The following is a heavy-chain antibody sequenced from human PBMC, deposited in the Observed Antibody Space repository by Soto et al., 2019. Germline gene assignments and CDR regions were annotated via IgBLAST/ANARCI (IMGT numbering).Heavy chain of an antibody. CDR2: TRNKANRYTT. Sequence: PGGALRLSCAASGFSFSDHYMDWVRQAPGKGLEWVARTRNKANRYTTEYAASVKGRFTISRDDSKNSLYLQMSSLQTEDTAVYYCGRVGDYTLWSGPDYWGQGTLVTVSS. V-gene: IGHV3-72*01. CDR1: GFSFSDHY. D-gene: IGHD3-3*01. CDR3: GRVGDYTLWSGPDY. J-gene: IGHJ4*02.